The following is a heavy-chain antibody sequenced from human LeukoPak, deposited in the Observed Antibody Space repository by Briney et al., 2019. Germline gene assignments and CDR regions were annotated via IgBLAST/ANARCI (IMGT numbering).Heavy chain of an antibody. J-gene: IGHJ4*02. CDR3: ASHSDGSGSYLDH. CDR1: GYTLTEIA. CDR2: FDPEEPQT. Sequence: ASVKVSCKVSGYTLTEIAVHWVRQAPGEGLEWMGTFDPEEPQTLYAQRFQDRVTMTEDISTDTVYMELTSLTSEDTAVYFCASHSDGSGSYLDHWGQGTLVTVSS. D-gene: IGHD3-10*01. V-gene: IGHV1-24*01.